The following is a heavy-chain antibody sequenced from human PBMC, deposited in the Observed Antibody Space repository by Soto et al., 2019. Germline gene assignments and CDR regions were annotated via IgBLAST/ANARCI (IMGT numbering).Heavy chain of an antibody. CDR2: ISSSGSTI. D-gene: IGHD1-26*01. CDR1: GFTFSSYA. CDR3: ARDDPGAHYGMDV. J-gene: IGHJ6*02. Sequence: EVQLLESGGGLVQPGGSLRLSCAASGFTFSSYAMSWVRQAPGKGLEWVSYISSSGSTIYYADSVKGRFTISRDNAKNSLYVQMNSLGPEDTAVYYCARDDPGAHYGMDVWGQGTTVTVSS. V-gene: IGHV3-48*03.